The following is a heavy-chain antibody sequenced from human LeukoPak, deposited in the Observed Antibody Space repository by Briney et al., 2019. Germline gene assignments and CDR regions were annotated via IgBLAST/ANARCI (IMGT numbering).Heavy chain of an antibody. CDR1: GFTFSSYS. CDR2: ISSSSSYI. D-gene: IGHD2-15*01. Sequence: GGSLRFSCAASGFTFSSYSMNWVRQAPGKGLEWVSSISSSSSYIYYADSVKGRFTISRDNAKNSLYLQMNSLRAEDTAVYYCARDSPRGYCSGGSCYAWFDPWGQGTLVTVSS. J-gene: IGHJ5*02. V-gene: IGHV3-21*01. CDR3: ARDSPRGYCSGGSCYAWFDP.